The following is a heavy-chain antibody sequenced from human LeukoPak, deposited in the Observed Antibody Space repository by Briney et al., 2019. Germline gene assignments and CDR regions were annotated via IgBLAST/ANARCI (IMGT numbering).Heavy chain of an antibody. CDR2: INDSGSP. J-gene: IGHJ4*02. D-gene: IGHD6-19*01. CDR3: ARGPHQQWPVMRY. CDR1: GGSFSGYH. V-gene: IGHV4-34*01. Sequence: SETLSLTCAFSGGSFSGYHWRWVRQPPGKGLDWIGEINDSGSPNYNPSLKNRVTISMDTSKNQFSVQLTSVTAADTGIYYCARGPHQQWPVMRYWGQGSLVTVSS.